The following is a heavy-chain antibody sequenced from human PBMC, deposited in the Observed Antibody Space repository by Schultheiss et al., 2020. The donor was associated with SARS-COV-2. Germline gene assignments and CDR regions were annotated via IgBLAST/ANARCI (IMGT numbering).Heavy chain of an antibody. J-gene: IGHJ1*01. Sequence: SETLSLTCTVSGGSISSYYWSWTRQPPGKGLEWIGYIYYSGSTNYNPSLKSRVTISVDTSKNQFSLKLSSVTAADTAVYYCARLGAAAVGFQHWGQGTLVKVSS. D-gene: IGHD6-13*01. CDR1: GGSISSYY. CDR3: ARLGAAAVGFQH. V-gene: IGHV4-59*08. CDR2: IYYSGST.